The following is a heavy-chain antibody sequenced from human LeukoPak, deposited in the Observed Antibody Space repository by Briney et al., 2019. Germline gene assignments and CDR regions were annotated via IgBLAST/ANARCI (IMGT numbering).Heavy chain of an antibody. J-gene: IGHJ4*02. Sequence: SETLSLTCAVSGGSISTDKWWSWVRQPPGKGLEWIGEIYHSESTNYNPSLKSRVTISVDRSKNQFSLKLNSVTAADTAVYYCVRDDGYNWAYWGQGTLVTVSS. CDR2: IYHSEST. V-gene: IGHV4-4*02. CDR3: VRDDGYNWAY. CDR1: GGSISTDKW. D-gene: IGHD5-24*01.